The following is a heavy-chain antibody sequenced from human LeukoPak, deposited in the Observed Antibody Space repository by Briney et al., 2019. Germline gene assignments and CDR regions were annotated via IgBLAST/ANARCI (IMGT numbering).Heavy chain of an antibody. D-gene: IGHD5-18*01. J-gene: IGHJ4*02. CDR3: ARAMDTAMESSDY. V-gene: IGHV3-48*03. Sequence: GGSLRLSCAASGFTFSSYEMNWVRQAPGKGLEWVSYISSSGSTIYYADSVKGRFTISRDNAKNSLYLQMNSLRAEDTAVYYCARAMDTAMESSDYWGQGTLVTVSS. CDR2: ISSSGSTI. CDR1: GFTFSSYE.